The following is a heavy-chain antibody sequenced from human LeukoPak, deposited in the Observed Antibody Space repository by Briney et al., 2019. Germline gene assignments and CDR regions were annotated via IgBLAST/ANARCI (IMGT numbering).Heavy chain of an antibody. CDR1: GFTFSDYA. D-gene: IGHD6-19*01. CDR3: AKDGFGSGALVDS. CDR2: IFAVGGST. J-gene: IGHJ4*02. Sequence: GGSLRLSCAASGFTFSDYAMSWVRQAPGKGLEWVSLIFAVGGSTYYADSVKGRFTISRDNSKNTLYLQMNSLRAEDTAVYYCAKDGFGSGALVDSWGQGTLVTVSS. V-gene: IGHV3-23*01.